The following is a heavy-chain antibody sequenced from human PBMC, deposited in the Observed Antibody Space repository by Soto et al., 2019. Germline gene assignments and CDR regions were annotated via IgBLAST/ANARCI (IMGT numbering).Heavy chain of an antibody. CDR3: ARPLYSGSYYYCYGMDV. V-gene: IGHV1-18*01. CDR1: GYTFTSYG. D-gene: IGHD1-26*01. J-gene: IGHJ6*02. Sequence: ASVKVSCKASGYTFTSYGISWVRQAPGQGLEWMGWISAYNGNTNYAQKLQGRVTMTTDTSTSTAYMELRSLRSDDTAVYYCARPLYSGSYYYCYGMDVWGQGTTVTVSS. CDR2: ISAYNGNT.